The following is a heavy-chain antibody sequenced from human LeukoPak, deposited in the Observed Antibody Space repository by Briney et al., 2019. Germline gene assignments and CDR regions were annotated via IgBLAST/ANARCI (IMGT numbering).Heavy chain of an antibody. CDR1: GGSFSGYY. V-gene: IGHV4-34*01. CDR3: ARLPDYGDPRFDY. D-gene: IGHD4-17*01. CDR2: INHSGST. J-gene: IGHJ4*02. Sequence: PSETLSLTCAVYGGSFSGYYWSWIRQPPGKGLEWIGEINHSGSTNDNPSLKSRVTISVDTSKNQFSLKLSSVTAADTAVYYCARLPDYGDPRFDYWGQGTLVTVSS.